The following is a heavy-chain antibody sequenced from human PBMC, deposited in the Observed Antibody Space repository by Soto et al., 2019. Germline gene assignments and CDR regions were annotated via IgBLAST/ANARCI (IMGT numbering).Heavy chain of an antibody. J-gene: IGHJ4*02. CDR2: ISGSGGRI. CDR1: GFTFYRYD. V-gene: IGHV3-23*02. D-gene: IGHD6-19*01. CDR3: VRRGSETGWYFDQ. Sequence: EVQLLESGGGLVQPGGSLRLSCAASGFTFYRYDMFWVRQTPRRGLEWVSFISGSGGRIEYGDFVRGRFTASRGNAEDTLSLQMNTLASDDTGVYYCVRRGSETGWYFDQWGQGTLVVVSS.